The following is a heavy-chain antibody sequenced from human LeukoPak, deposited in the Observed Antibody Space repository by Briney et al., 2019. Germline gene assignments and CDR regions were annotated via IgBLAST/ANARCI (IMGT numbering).Heavy chain of an antibody. D-gene: IGHD5-24*01. CDR3: ATLEMATPLDY. J-gene: IGHJ4*02. Sequence: PGRSLRLSCAASGFTLSSYAMHWVRQAPGKGLEWVAVISYDGSNKYYADSVKGRFTISRDNSKNTLYLQMNSLRAEDTAVYYCATLEMATPLDYWGQGTLVTVSS. CDR2: ISYDGSNK. V-gene: IGHV3-30-3*01. CDR1: GFTLSSYA.